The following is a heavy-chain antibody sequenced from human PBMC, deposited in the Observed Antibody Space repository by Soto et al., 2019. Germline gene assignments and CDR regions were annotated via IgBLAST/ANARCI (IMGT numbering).Heavy chain of an antibody. V-gene: IGHV4-39*01. CDR2: IYYRGNA. CDR1: DDSINSDKYY. Sequence: QLQLQESGPGLVKPSETLSLTCSVSDDSINSDKYYWGWIRQPPGKGLEWIGSIYYRGNAYYNPSLQTRVTISLDKSETQFSLKLNSVTAAESAVYFCARLEGLATISYYFDFWGPGALVTVSS. D-gene: IGHD5-12*01. J-gene: IGHJ4*02. CDR3: ARLEGLATISYYFDF.